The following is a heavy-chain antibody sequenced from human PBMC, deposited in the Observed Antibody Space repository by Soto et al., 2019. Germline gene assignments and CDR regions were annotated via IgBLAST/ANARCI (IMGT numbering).Heavy chain of an antibody. V-gene: IGHV1-69*06. CDR3: ARDPGYYDSSGYPPRGAFDI. CDR1: GGTFSSYA. Sequence: ASVKVSCKASGGTFSSYAISWVRQAPGQGLEWMGGIIPIFGTANYAQKFQGRVTITADKSTSTAYMELSSLRSEDTAVYYCARDPGYYDSSGYPPRGAFDIWGQGTMVTVSS. D-gene: IGHD3-22*01. CDR2: IIPIFGTA. J-gene: IGHJ3*02.